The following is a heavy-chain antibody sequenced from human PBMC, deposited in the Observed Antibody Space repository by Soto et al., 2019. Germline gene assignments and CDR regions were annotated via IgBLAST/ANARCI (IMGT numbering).Heavy chain of an antibody. Sequence: PGGSLRLSCAASGFNLSHPWMTWVRQAAGKGLEWVGHITSKTDGNTIYYADSVKGRFTISRDNARNSLYLQMNSLRAEDTAVYYCARGPRGSGWYVWFDPWGQGTLVTVSS. D-gene: IGHD6-19*01. J-gene: IGHJ5*02. CDR3: ARGPRGSGWYVWFDP. CDR1: GFNLSHPW. V-gene: IGHV3-11*04. CDR2: ITSKTDGNTI.